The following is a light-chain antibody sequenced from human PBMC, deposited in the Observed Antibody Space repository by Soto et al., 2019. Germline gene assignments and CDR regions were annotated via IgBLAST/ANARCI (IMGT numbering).Light chain of an antibody. CDR3: ISYTSTPSHV. Sequence: QSVLTQPASVSGSPGQSITISCTGTSSDVGGYNYVSWYQQHPGKAPKVIVYDVSNRPSGVSDRFSGSKSGNTASLTISGLQAEDEADYYCISYTSTPSHVFGPGTKVTVL. CDR2: DVS. CDR1: SSDVGGYNY. V-gene: IGLV2-14*01. J-gene: IGLJ1*01.